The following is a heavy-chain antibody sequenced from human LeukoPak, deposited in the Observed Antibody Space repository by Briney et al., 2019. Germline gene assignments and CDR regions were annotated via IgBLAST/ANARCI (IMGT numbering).Heavy chain of an antibody. CDR1: GGSISSGDDY. J-gene: IGHJ4*02. V-gene: IGHV4-30-4*08. D-gene: IGHD1-26*01. Sequence: SETLSLTCTVSGGSISSGDDYWSWIRQPPGKGLEWIGYIYYSGSTYYNPSLKSRVTISVDTSKNQFSLKLSSVTAADTAVYYCARAVGVGATTDYWGQGTLVTVSS. CDR3: ARAVGVGATTDY. CDR2: IYYSGST.